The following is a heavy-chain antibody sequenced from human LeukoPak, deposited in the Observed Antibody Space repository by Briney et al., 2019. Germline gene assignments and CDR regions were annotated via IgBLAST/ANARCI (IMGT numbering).Heavy chain of an antibody. J-gene: IGHJ4*02. V-gene: IGHV1-69*04. D-gene: IGHD3-22*01. CDR2: IIPILGIA. CDR1: GGTFSSYA. Sequence: GASVKVSCKASGGTFSSYAISWVRQAPGQGLEWMGRIIPILGIANDAQKFQGRVTITADKSTSTAYMELSSLRSEDTAVYYCTYYYDSSGYYEATDYWGQGTLVTVSS. CDR3: TYYYDSSGYYEATDY.